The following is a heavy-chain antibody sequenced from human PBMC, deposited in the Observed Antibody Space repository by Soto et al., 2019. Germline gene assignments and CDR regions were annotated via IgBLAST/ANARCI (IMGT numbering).Heavy chain of an antibody. J-gene: IGHJ5*02. CDR2: IIPIFGTA. Sequence: VKVSCKASGGTFSSYAISWVRQAPGQGLEWMGGIIPIFGTANYAQKFQGRVTITADKSTSTAYMELSSLRSEDTAVYYCASGGIAARRFSWFDPWGQGTLVTVSS. D-gene: IGHD6-6*01. CDR1: GGTFSSYA. V-gene: IGHV1-69*13. CDR3: ASGGIAARRFSWFDP.